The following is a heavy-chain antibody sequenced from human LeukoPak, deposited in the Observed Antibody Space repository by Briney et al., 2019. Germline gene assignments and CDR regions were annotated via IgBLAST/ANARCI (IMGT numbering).Heavy chain of an antibody. D-gene: IGHD5-12*01. J-gene: IGHJ4*02. V-gene: IGHV3-23*01. Sequence: GGSLRLSCAASGFTFSTCAMAWVRQAPGKGLEWVSAVSGNSDSMHYADSVKGRFTISRDNSRNTLFLQMNTLRGDDTAMYYCAKANRVATRAHDSWGQGTLVTVSS. CDR1: GFTFSTCA. CDR3: AKANRVATRAHDS. CDR2: VSGNSDSM.